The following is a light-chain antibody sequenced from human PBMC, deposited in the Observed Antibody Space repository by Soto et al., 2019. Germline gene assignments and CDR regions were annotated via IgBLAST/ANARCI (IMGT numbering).Light chain of an antibody. CDR1: QSVTSSY. V-gene: IGKV3-20*01. CDR3: QQYGSSPLT. CDR2: GAS. Sequence: EIVLTQSPGTLSLSPGERATLSCRASQSVTSSYLAWYQQKPGQAPRLLLYGASSRATGIPDRFSGSGSGTDFTLTISRLEPEDVAVCYCQQYGSSPLTFGGGTKVEIK. J-gene: IGKJ4*01.